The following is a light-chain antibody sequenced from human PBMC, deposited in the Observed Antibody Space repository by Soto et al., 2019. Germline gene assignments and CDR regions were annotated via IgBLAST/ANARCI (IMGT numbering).Light chain of an antibody. CDR1: QGIIDY. V-gene: IGKV1-27*01. Sequence: DIQMTQSPSSLSASVGDTVTITCRASQGIIDYLAWYQQRPGKVHKLLIYAASTLQTGVPSRFSGSGAGTDFTLTIMSLQPEDGATYYSQEYDTAPQTVGQGPRVEI. CDR3: QEYDTAPQT. CDR2: AAS. J-gene: IGKJ1*01.